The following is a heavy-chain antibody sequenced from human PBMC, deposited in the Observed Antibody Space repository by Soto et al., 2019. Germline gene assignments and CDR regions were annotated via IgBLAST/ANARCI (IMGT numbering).Heavy chain of an antibody. J-gene: IGHJ6*02. CDR3: ARGIAAAVVHYYYGMDV. CDR1: GGSISSSSYY. D-gene: IGHD6-13*01. Sequence: PSETLSLTCTVSGGSISSSSYYWGGIRQPPGKGLEWIGSIYYSGSTYYNPSLKSRVTISVDTSKNQFSLKLSSVTAADTAVYYCARGIAAAVVHYYYGMDVWGQGTTVS. V-gene: IGHV4-39*01. CDR2: IYYSGST.